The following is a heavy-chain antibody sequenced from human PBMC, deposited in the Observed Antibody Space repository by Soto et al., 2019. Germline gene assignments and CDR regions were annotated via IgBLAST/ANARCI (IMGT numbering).Heavy chain of an antibody. V-gene: IGHV1-69*01. J-gene: IGHJ6*02. D-gene: IGHD6-6*01. CDR1: GGTFSSYA. CDR3: ARDLRQGDSSSSPMDV. CDR2: IIPIFGTA. Sequence: QVQLVQSGAEVKKPGSSVKVSCKASGGTFSSYAISWVRQAPGQGLEWMGGIIPIFGTANYAQKFQGRVTSTADEATSTAYMELSRLRSEGTAVYYGARDLRQGDSSSSPMDVWGQGTTVTVSS.